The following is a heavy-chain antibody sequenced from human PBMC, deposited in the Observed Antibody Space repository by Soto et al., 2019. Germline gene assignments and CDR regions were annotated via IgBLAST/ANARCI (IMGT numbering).Heavy chain of an antibody. CDR1: CGSISSYY. CDR3: ARHGSPYYDIFTGYYGYYYYVMYV. D-gene: IGHD3-9*01. V-gene: IGHV4-59*08. J-gene: IGHJ6*02. CDR2: IYYSGST. Sequence: SETLSLTCTVSCGSISSYYWSWIRQPPGKELEYIGYIYYSGSTNYNPSLKSRVTISDDTSTNQFFLTLSSVTAADTAVYYCARHGSPYYDIFTGYYGYYYYVMYVWAQGTTVTVS.